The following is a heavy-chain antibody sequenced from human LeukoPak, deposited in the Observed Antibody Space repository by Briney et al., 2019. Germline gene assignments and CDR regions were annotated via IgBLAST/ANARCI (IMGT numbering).Heavy chain of an antibody. V-gene: IGHV1-69*01. CDR1: GGTFSSYA. CDR2: IIPIFGTA. CDR3: ASGYDSSGYYPELFDFDY. J-gene: IGHJ4*02. Sequence: AASVKVSCKASGGTFSSYAISWVRQAPGQGLEWMGGIIPIFGTANYAQKFQGRVTITADESTSTAYMELSSLRSEDTAVYYCASGYDSSGYYPELFDFDYWGQGTLVTVSS. D-gene: IGHD3-22*01.